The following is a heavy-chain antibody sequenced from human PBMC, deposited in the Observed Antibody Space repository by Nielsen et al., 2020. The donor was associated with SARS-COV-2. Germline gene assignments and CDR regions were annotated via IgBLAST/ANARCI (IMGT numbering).Heavy chain of an antibody. CDR2: INSDGSST. CDR1: GFTFSSYW. CDR3: ATLTLTLYCSSTSCHFDY. J-gene: IGHJ4*02. Sequence: GGSLRLSCAASGFTFSSYWMHWVRQAPGKGLVWVSRINSDGSSTSYADSVKGRFTISRDNAKNTLYLQMNSLRAEDTAVYYCATLTLTLYCSSTSCHFDYWGQGTLVTVSS. V-gene: IGHV3-74*01. D-gene: IGHD2-2*01.